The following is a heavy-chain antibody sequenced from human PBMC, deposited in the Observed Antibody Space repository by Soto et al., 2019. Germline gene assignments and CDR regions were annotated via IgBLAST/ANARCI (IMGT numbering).Heavy chain of an antibody. D-gene: IGHD2-2*01. CDR2: ISGSGGSK. CDR3: AKVGVYGSSTSCYVYYYYYYMDV. V-gene: IGHV3-23*01. Sequence: GGSLRLSCAASGFTFSSYAMSWVRQAPGKGLEWVSAISGSGGSKYYADSVKGRFTISRDNSKNTLYLQMNSLRAEDTAVYYCAKVGVYGSSTSCYVYYYYYYMDVWGKGTTVTVSS. CDR1: GFTFSSYA. J-gene: IGHJ6*03.